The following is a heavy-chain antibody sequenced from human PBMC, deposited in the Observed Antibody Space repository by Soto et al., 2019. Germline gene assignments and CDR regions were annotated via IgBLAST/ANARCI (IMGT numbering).Heavy chain of an antibody. Sequence: SETLSLTCTVSGGSISSGDYYWSWIRQPPGKGLEWIGYIYYSGSTYYNPSLKSRVTISVDTSKNQFSLKLSSVTAADTAVYYCARGMNMIVVASNWFDPWGQGTLVTVSS. CDR3: ARGMNMIVVASNWFDP. J-gene: IGHJ5*02. CDR2: IYYSGST. CDR1: GGSISSGDYY. D-gene: IGHD3-22*01. V-gene: IGHV4-30-4*01.